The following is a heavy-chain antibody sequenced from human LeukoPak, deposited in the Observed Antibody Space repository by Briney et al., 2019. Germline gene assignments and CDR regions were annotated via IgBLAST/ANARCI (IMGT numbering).Heavy chain of an antibody. V-gene: IGHV1-69*05. CDR1: GGTFSSYA. J-gene: IGHJ5*02. CDR3: ARDKASYYDSSGPPGANWFDP. Sequence: SVKVSCKASGGTFSSYAISWVRQAPGQGLEWMGGIIPNFGTAIYAQKFQGRVTITTDESTSTAYMELSSLRSEDTAVYYCARDKASYYDSSGPPGANWFDPWGQGTLVTVSS. D-gene: IGHD3-22*01. CDR2: IIPNFGTA.